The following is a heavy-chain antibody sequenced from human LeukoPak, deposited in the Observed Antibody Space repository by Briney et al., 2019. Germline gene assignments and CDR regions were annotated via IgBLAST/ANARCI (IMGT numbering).Heavy chain of an antibody. CDR2: IKHDGSEK. Sequence: GGSLRLSCAASGFTFSRHWMTRVRQAPGKGLEWVANIKHDGSEKNYVDSVKGRFTISRDNAKNSLYLQMNSLRAEDTAVYYCATPLDYYDRSDSHQGGDWGQGTLVTVSS. J-gene: IGHJ4*02. CDR3: ATPLDYYDRSDSHQGGD. CDR1: GFTFSRHW. V-gene: IGHV3-7*03. D-gene: IGHD3-22*01.